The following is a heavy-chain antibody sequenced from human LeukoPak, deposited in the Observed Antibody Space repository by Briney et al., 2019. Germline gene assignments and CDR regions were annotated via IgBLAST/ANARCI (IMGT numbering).Heavy chain of an antibody. CDR1: GFTFSSYA. Sequence: PGGSLGLSCAASGFTFSSYAMSWVRQDPGKGLEWVSAISGSGGSTYYADSVKGRFTISRDNSKNTLYLQMNSLRAEDTAVYYCAKNYDFWSGYCGYWGQGTLVTVSS. CDR2: ISGSGGST. J-gene: IGHJ4*02. D-gene: IGHD3-3*01. CDR3: AKNYDFWSGYCGY. V-gene: IGHV3-23*01.